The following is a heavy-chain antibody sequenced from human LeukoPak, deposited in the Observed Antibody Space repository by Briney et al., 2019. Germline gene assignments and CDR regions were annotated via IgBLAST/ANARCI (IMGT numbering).Heavy chain of an antibody. CDR1: GGSFSGYY. D-gene: IGHD3-9*01. Sequence: KPSETLSLTCAVYGGSFSGYYWSWIRQPPGKGLEWIGEINHSGSTNYNPSLKSRVTISLDTSKNQFSLKLSSVTAADTAVYYCARGGEGYDILTGYYRRPYNWFDPWGQGTLVTVSS. J-gene: IGHJ5*02. CDR3: ARGGEGYDILTGYYRRPYNWFDP. V-gene: IGHV4-34*01. CDR2: INHSGST.